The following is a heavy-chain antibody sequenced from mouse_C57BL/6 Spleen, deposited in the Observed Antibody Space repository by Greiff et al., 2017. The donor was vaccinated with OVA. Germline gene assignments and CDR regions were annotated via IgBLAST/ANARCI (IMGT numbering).Heavy chain of an antibody. D-gene: IGHD1-1*02. CDR1: GYTFTSYW. J-gene: IGHJ2*01. CDR2: IYPSGSET. CDR3: ARSRVANYFDY. Sequence: QVKLQQPGAGLVRPGSSVKLSCKASGYTFTSYWMDWVKQRPEQGLEWIGNIYPSGSETHYNQKFKDKATLTLDKSSITAYMQLSSLTSEDSAVYYCARSRVANYFDYWGQGTTLTVSS. V-gene: IGHV1-61*01.